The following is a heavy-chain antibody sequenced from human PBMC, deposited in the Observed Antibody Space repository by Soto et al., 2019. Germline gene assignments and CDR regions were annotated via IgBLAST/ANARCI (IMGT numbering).Heavy chain of an antibody. CDR1: GVSISSAW. Sequence: QLVESGGGLVRPGGSLRLSCSASGVSISSAWMNWVRQAPGKGLEWVGRIKTKIEGETTNYAAPVNGRFTVSRDDSKNMLYLQMNSLKADDTGLYYCTTGSVEGVWGQGTTVTVSS. CDR3: TTGSVEGV. CDR2: IKTKIEGETT. V-gene: IGHV3-15*07. D-gene: IGHD2-15*01. J-gene: IGHJ6*02.